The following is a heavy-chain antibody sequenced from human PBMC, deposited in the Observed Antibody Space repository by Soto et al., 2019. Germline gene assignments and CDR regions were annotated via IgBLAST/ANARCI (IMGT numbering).Heavy chain of an antibody. J-gene: IGHJ4*02. CDR3: AKVRVGIDVDFDF. D-gene: IGHD2-21*01. Sequence: LRLSCAASGFTFSNSAMTWVRQAPAKGLEWVSTIRDSDSGGSTFYADSVKGRFTISRDDSKNTLYLQMSSLRAEDTAMYYCAKVRVGIDVDFDFWGQGALVTVSS. V-gene: IGHV3-23*01. CDR2: IRDSDSGGST. CDR1: GFTFSNSA.